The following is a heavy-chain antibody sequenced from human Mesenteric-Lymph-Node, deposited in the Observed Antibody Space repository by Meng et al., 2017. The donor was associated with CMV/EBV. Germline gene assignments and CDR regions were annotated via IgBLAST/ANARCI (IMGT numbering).Heavy chain of an antibody. D-gene: IGHD6-19*01. J-gene: IGHJ4*02. V-gene: IGHV4-39*01. CDR3: ARHGYSSDFDY. CDR2: IYYSGST. Sequence: WTVAGGSISSSSCYCGWIRQPPGKGLEWIGSIYYSGSTYYNPSLKSRVTISVDTSKNQFSLKLSSVTAADTAVYYCARHGYSSDFDYWGQGTLVTVSS. CDR1: GGSISSSSCY.